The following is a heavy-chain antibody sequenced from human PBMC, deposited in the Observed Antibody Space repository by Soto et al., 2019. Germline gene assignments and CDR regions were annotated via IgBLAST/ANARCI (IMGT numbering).Heavy chain of an antibody. Sequence: GGSLRLSCAASGFTFSSYGMHWVRQAPGKGLEWVAVIWYDGSNKYYADSVKGRFTISRDNSKNTLYLQMNSLRAEDTAVYYCARGRIGARAAASPLDYWGQGTLVTVSS. D-gene: IGHD6-13*01. J-gene: IGHJ4*02. V-gene: IGHV3-33*01. CDR2: IWYDGSNK. CDR1: GFTFSSYG. CDR3: ARGRIGARAAASPLDY.